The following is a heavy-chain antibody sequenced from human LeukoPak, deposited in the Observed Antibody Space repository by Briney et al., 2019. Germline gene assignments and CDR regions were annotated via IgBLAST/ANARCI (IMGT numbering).Heavy chain of an antibody. J-gene: IGHJ4*02. V-gene: IGHV3-21*01. CDR2: ISSSSSYI. CDR1: GFTFRRHA. Sequence: GGSLRLSCAAFGFTFRRHAMSWVRQAPGKGLEWVSSISSSSSYIYYADSVKGRFTISRDNAKNSLYLQMNSLRAEDTAVYYCAILALTTGYYFDYWGQGTLVTVSS. CDR3: AILALTTGYYFDY. D-gene: IGHD3-9*01.